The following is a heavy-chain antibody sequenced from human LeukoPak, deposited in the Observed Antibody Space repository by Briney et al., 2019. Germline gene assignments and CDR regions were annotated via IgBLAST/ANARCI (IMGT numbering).Heavy chain of an antibody. Sequence: GGSLRLSCAASGFIFSDFDMSWVRQAPGKGLEWVSAISHSGRSTYYADSVKGRFTISRDNSKNTLYLEMNSLRADDTAVYYRAKAVAVALDYWGQGTLVTVSS. J-gene: IGHJ4*02. CDR2: ISHSGRST. V-gene: IGHV3-23*01. D-gene: IGHD6-19*01. CDR3: AKAVAVALDY. CDR1: GFIFSDFD.